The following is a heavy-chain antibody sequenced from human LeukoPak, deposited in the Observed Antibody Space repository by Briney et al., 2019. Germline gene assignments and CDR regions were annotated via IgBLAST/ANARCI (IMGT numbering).Heavy chain of an antibody. CDR3: ARGVRGYSYGYYFDY. V-gene: IGHV4-34*01. D-gene: IGHD5-18*01. J-gene: IGHJ4*02. CDR2: INHSGST. Sequence: SETLSPTCAVYGGSFSGYYWSWIRQPPGKGLEWIGEINHSGSTNYNPSLKSRVTISVDTSKNQFSLKLSSVTAADTAVYYCARGVRGYSYGYYFDYWGQGTLVTVSS. CDR1: GGSFSGYY.